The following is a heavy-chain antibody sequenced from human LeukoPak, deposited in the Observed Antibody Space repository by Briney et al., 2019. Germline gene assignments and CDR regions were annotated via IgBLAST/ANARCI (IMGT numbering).Heavy chain of an antibody. CDR3: ARDRGVIFGVVIIGYFDY. CDR2: ISSSSSYI. J-gene: IGHJ4*02. D-gene: IGHD3-3*01. V-gene: IGHV3-21*01. Sequence: GGSLRLSCAASGFTFSSYSMNWVRQAPGKGLEWLSSISSSSSYIYYADSVKGRFTISRDNAKNSLYLQMNSLRAEDTAVYYCARDRGVIFGVVIIGYFDYWDQGTLVTVSS. CDR1: GFTFSSYS.